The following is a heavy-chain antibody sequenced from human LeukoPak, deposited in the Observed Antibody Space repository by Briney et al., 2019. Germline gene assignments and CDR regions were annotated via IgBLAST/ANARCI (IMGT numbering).Heavy chain of an antibody. CDR3: ARAKERYFPPFDP. D-gene: IGHD3-9*01. CDR1: GGSIRSTTYY. CDR2: IYYSGST. V-gene: IGHV4-39*07. J-gene: IGHJ5*02. Sequence: SETLSLTCTVSGGSIRSTTYYWGWIRQPPGKGLEWIGSIYYSGSTYHNPSLMSRVTISVDTSNNQFSLHLSSVTAADTAVYYCARAKERYFPPFDPWGQGTLVTVSS.